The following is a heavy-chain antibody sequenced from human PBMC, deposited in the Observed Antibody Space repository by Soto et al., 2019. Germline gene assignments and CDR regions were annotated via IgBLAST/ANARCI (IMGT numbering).Heavy chain of an antibody. CDR1: GFTFNNYA. J-gene: IGHJ4*02. V-gene: IGHV3-23*01. Sequence: EVQLLDSGGGLVQPGGSLGLSCAASGFTFNNYAMNWVRQASGMGLEWVATISNTGGGTYYADSVKGRFTISRDNSKNTLYFQMSSLRVEDTAVYYCAKDRLAGNFDYWGQGTQVTVSS. CDR2: ISNTGGGT. CDR3: AKDRLAGNFDY.